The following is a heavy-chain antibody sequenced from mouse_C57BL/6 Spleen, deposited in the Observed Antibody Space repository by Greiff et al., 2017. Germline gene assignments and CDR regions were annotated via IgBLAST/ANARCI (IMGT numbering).Heavy chain of an antibody. CDR1: GYAFSSSW. Sequence: VQGVESGPELVKPGASVKISCKASGYAFSSSWMNWVKQRPGKGLEWIGRIYPGDGDTNYNGKFKGKATLTADKSSSTAYMQLSSLTSEDSAVYFCARGCDYDDGYYAMDYWGQGTSVTVSS. J-gene: IGHJ4*01. D-gene: IGHD2-4*01. CDR2: IYPGDGDT. CDR3: ARGCDYDDGYYAMDY. V-gene: IGHV1-82*01.